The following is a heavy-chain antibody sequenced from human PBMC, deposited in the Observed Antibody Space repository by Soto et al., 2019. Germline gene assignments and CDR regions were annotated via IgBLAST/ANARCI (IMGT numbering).Heavy chain of an antibody. J-gene: IGHJ3*02. V-gene: IGHV3-15*01. Sequence: GGSLRLSCAASGFTFSNAWMSWVRQAPGKGLEWVGRIKSKTDGGTTDYAAPVKGRFTISRDDSKNTLYLQMNSLKTEAAAVYYCSTDPSMVRGPGASFDIWGQGTMVTVSS. CDR2: IKSKTDGGTT. D-gene: IGHD3-10*01. CDR1: GFTFSNAW. CDR3: STDPSMVRGPGASFDI.